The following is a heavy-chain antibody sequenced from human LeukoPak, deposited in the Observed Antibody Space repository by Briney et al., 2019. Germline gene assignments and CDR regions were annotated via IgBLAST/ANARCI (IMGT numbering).Heavy chain of an antibody. J-gene: IGHJ5*02. Sequence: GGSLRLSCAASGFTFSSYSMNWVRQAPGKGLEWVSSISSSSSYIYYADSVKGRFTISRDNAKNSLYLQMSSLRAEDTAVYYCARDQRDDFWSGWGIRWFDPWGQGTLVTVSS. CDR1: GFTFSSYS. CDR3: ARDQRDDFWSGWGIRWFDP. V-gene: IGHV3-21*01. CDR2: ISSSSSYI. D-gene: IGHD3-3*01.